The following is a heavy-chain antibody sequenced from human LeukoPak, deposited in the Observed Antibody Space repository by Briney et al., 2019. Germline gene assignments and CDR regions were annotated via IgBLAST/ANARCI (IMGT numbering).Heavy chain of an antibody. Sequence: GGSLRLSCAASGFTFSTYAMSWVRQAPGKGLEWVSSISNSGGTTYYADSVKGRFTISRDNAKNSLYLQMNSLRADDTAVYYCARARDGYLVFDYWGQGTLVTVSS. V-gene: IGHV3-48*03. J-gene: IGHJ4*02. CDR3: ARARDGYLVFDY. CDR2: ISNSGGTT. D-gene: IGHD6-25*01. CDR1: GFTFSTYA.